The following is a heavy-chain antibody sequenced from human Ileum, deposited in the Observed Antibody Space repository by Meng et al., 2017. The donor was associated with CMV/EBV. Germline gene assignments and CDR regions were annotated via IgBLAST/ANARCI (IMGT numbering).Heavy chain of an antibody. CDR2: ISSSSSYI. Sequence: GGPLRPPGAASGFTFSSYSMNWVRQGPGKGLGWVSSISSSSSYIYYADPVKVRFTIPRDNAKNSLYLQMNSLRAEDTAVYYCARDFRGGAFDIWGQGTMVTVSS. CDR3: ARDFRGGAFDI. CDR1: GFTFSSYS. V-gene: IGHV3-21*01. J-gene: IGHJ3*02.